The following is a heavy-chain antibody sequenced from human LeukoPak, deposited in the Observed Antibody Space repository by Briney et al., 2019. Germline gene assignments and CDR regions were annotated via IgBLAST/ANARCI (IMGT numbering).Heavy chain of an antibody. CDR1: GFTFNSYG. Sequence: GGSLRLSCAASGFTFNSYGMHWVRQAPGKGLEWVAVIWYDGSNKYYADPVKGRFTISRDNSKNTLYLQMNSLRAEDTAVYYCASGSGWVAHSWGQGTLVTVSS. D-gene: IGHD6-19*01. CDR3: ASGSGWVAHS. CDR2: IWYDGSNK. V-gene: IGHV3-33*01. J-gene: IGHJ4*02.